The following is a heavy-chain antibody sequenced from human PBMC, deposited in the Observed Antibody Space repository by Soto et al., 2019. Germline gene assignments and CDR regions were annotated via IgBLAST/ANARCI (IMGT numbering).Heavy chain of an antibody. CDR3: ARSRVFGVATLPDY. D-gene: IGHD3-3*01. CDR1: GGSISSYY. J-gene: IGHJ4*02. Sequence: SETLSLTCTVSGGSISSYYWSWIRQPPGKGLEWMGYIYYSGSANYNPSLKSRVTISVDTSKNQFSLKLTSVTAADTAVYYCARSRVFGVATLPDYWGQGTLVTVSS. CDR2: IYYSGSA. V-gene: IGHV4-59*01.